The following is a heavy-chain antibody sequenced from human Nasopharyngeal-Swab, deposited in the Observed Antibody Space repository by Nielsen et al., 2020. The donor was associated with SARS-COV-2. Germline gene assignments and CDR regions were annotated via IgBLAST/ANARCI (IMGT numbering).Heavy chain of an antibody. D-gene: IGHD2-21*02. J-gene: IGHJ3*02. Sequence: SETLSLTCTVSGSSISTYYLSWIRQSPGTGLESIGCISYSGNPNYNPSLQSRVTISVDTSKNHLSLKLSSVTAADSAVYYCARSSRDWPPKRGALDIWGQGTVVTVSS. V-gene: IGHV4-59*01. CDR1: GSSISTYY. CDR2: ISYSGNP. CDR3: ARSSRDWPPKRGALDI.